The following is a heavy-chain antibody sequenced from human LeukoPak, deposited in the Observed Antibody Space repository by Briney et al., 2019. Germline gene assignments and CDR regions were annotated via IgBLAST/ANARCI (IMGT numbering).Heavy chain of an antibody. V-gene: IGHV1-24*01. CDR2: FDPEDGET. J-gene: IGHJ4*02. CDR3: ATDSLQYPGWGFDY. Sequence: ASVKVSCKVSGYTLTELSMHWVRQAPGKGLEWMGGFDPEDGETIYAQKFQGRVTMTEDTSTDTAYMELSSLRSEDTAVYYCATDSLQYPGWGFDYWGQGTLVTVSS. CDR1: GYTLTELS. D-gene: IGHD4-11*01.